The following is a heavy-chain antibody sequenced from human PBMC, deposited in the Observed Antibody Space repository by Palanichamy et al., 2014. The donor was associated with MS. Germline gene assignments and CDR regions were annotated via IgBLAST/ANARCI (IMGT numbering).Heavy chain of an antibody. Sequence: QVQLVEVWGRRGPAWRSLRLSCAASGFTFSSYAMHWVRQAPGKGLEWVAVMSYDGINKYYADSVKGRFTISRDNSKNTLYLQINSLRAEDTAVYYCARPYNSGWFGDFDYWGQGTLVTVSS. CDR3: ARPYNSGWFGDFDY. J-gene: IGHJ4*02. D-gene: IGHD6-19*01. V-gene: IGHV3-30*04. CDR2: MSYDGINK. CDR1: GFTFSSYA.